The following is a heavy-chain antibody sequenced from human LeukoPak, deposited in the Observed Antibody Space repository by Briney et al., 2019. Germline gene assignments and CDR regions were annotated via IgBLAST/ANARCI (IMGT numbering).Heavy chain of an antibody. V-gene: IGHV1-18*04. D-gene: IGHD3-3*02. CDR2: ISAYNGNT. Sequence: ASVKVSCKASGYTFTGYYMHWVRQAPGQGLEWMGWISAYNGNTNYAQKLQGRVTMTTDTSTSTAYMELRSLRSDDTAVYYCATQKNSIWGQGTLVTVSS. CDR1: GYTFTGYY. CDR3: ATQKNSI. J-gene: IGHJ4*02.